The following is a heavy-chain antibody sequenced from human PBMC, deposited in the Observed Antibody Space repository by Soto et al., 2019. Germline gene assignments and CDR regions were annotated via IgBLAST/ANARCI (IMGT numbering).Heavy chain of an antibody. D-gene: IGHD2-15*01. CDR1: GGSISSYY. CDR2: IYYSGST. Sequence: PSETLSLTCTVSGGSISSYYWSWIRQPPGKGLEWIGYIYYSGSTNYNPSLKSRVTISVDTSKNQFSLKLSSVTAADTAVYYCARPAARYSDAFDIWGQGTMVTVSS. J-gene: IGHJ3*02. CDR3: ARPAARYSDAFDI. V-gene: IGHV4-59*08.